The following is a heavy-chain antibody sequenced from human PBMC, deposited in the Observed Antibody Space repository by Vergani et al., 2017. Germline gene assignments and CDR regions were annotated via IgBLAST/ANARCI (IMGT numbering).Heavy chain of an antibody. J-gene: IGHJ5*02. D-gene: IGHD5-24*01. CDR2: IYHSGST. Sequence: QVQLQESGPGLVKPSETLSLTCTVSGYSISSGYYWGWIRQPPGKGLEWIGSIYHSGSTYYNPSLRTRVRLSADLSQSQFSLKMTSLTAADTAVYFCARDQWDDDGPRGWFAPWGQGILVTVSS. CDR3: ARDQWDDDGPRGWFAP. V-gene: IGHV4-38-2*02. CDR1: GYSISSGYY.